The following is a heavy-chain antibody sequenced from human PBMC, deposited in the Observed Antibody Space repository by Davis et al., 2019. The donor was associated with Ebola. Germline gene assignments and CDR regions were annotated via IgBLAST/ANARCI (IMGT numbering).Heavy chain of an antibody. Sequence: PSETLSLTCTVSSGSISGFYWSWVRQPPGKGLEWIGYMYYRGTSDYNPSLQSRVTISVDKSKNQFFLKLTSVTAADTAVYYCARVMYEYHTSSYSTANAFDIWGQGTRVIVSS. D-gene: IGHD3-22*01. CDR1: SGSISGFY. CDR3: ARVMYEYHTSSYSTANAFDI. J-gene: IGHJ3*02. V-gene: IGHV4-59*12. CDR2: MYYRGTS.